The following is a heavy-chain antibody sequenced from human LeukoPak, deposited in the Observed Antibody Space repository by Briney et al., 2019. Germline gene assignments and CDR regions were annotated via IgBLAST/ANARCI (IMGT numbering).Heavy chain of an antibody. J-gene: IGHJ4*02. D-gene: IGHD6-13*01. V-gene: IGHV4-39*02. Sequence: SETLSLTCTVSGGSISSSNYYWGWIRQPPGRGLEWIGTISYSASTYYNPSLKSRVTISVDTSKNHFSLRLSSVTAADTAVYYCARPAAAGFDYWGQGTLVTVSS. CDR2: ISYSAST. CDR1: GGSISSSNYY. CDR3: ARPAAAGFDY.